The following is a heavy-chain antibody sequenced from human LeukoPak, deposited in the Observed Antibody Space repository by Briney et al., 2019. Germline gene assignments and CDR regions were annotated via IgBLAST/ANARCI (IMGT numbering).Heavy chain of an antibody. CDR3: ARDPITIFGVVTGTKTEAFDI. V-gene: IGHV1-69*13. CDR2: IIPIFGTA. Sequence: ASVKVSCKASGGTFSSYAISWVRQAPGQGLEWMGGIIPIFGTANYAQKFQGRVTITADESTSTAYMELSSLRSDDTAVYYCARDPITIFGVVTGTKTEAFDIWGQGTMVTVSS. J-gene: IGHJ3*02. CDR1: GGTFSSYA. D-gene: IGHD3-3*01.